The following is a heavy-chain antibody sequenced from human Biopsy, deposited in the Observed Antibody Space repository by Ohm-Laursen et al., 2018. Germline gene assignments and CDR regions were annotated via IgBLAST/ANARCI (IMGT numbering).Heavy chain of an antibody. CDR1: GGSVNSYS. Sequence: GTLSLTCSVSGGSVNSYSWSWIRQPPGKGLEWIGYIYYSGSINYNPSLKSRVTISLDTSKNRFSLKLSSVTAADTAVYYCASMPAAIHEPNYSYYGMHVWGQGNPGHRLL. CDR3: ASMPAAIHEPNYSYYGMHV. D-gene: IGHD2-2*02. J-gene: IGHJ6*02. V-gene: IGHV4-59*08. CDR2: IYYSGSI.